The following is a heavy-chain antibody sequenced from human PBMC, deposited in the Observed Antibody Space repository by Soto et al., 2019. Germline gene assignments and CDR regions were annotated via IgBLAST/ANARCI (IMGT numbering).Heavy chain of an antibody. Sequence: GGSLRLSCAASGFTFSSYAMHWVRQAPGKGLEWVAVISYDGSNKYYADSVKGRFTISRDNSKNTLYLQMNSLRAEDTAVYYSAKDLFEVEDLRVTIFGVVIIGLPIDYWGQGTLVTVSS. CDR2: ISYDGSNK. D-gene: IGHD3-3*01. V-gene: IGHV3-30-3*01. CDR1: GFTFSSYA. CDR3: AKDLFEVEDLRVTIFGVVIIGLPIDY. J-gene: IGHJ4*02.